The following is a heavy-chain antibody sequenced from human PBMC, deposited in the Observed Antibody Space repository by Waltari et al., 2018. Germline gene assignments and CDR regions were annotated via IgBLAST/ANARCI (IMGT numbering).Heavy chain of an antibody. J-gene: IGHJ4*02. CDR2: INHSGST. V-gene: IGHV4-34*01. CDR1: GGSFSGYY. CDR3: ARGDTAYYYGSGSYWLDY. Sequence: QVQLQQWGAGLLKPSETLSLICAVYGGSFSGYYWSWIRQPPGKGLEWIGEINHSGSTNYNPSLKSRFTISVDTSKNQFTLKLSSVTAADTAVYYCARGDTAYYYGSGSYWLDYWGQGTLVTVSS. D-gene: IGHD3-10*01.